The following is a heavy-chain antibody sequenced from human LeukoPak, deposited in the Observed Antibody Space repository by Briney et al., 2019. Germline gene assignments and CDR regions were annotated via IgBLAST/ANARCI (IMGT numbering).Heavy chain of an antibody. J-gene: IGHJ4*02. V-gene: IGHV3-30*04. CDR1: GFTFSSYA. CDR2: ISYDGSNK. D-gene: IGHD6-13*01. Sequence: GGSLRLSCAASGFTFSSYAMHWVRQAPGKGLEWVAVISYDGSNKYYADSVKGRFTISRDNSKNTLYLQMNSLRAEDTAVYYCARSVLGIAAAGHFDYWGQGTLVTVSS. CDR3: ARSVLGIAAAGHFDY.